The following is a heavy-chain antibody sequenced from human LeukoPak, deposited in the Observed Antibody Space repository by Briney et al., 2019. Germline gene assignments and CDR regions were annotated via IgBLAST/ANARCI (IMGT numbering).Heavy chain of an antibody. CDR3: ARVSIAAQDLFDY. V-gene: IGHV4-30-4*08. D-gene: IGHD6-6*01. CDR2: IYYSGST. CDR1: GGSISSGVYY. J-gene: IGHJ4*02. Sequence: SETLSLTCTVSGGSISSGVYYWSWIRQPPGKGLEGIGYIYYSGSTYYNPSLKSRVTISVDTSKNQFSLKLSSVTAADTAVYYCARVSIAAQDLFDYWGQGTLVTVSS.